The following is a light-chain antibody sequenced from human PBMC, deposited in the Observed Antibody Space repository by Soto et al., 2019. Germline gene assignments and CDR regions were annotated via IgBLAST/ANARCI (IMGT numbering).Light chain of an antibody. V-gene: IGKV3-15*01. CDR1: QSVSTN. CDR3: QQYNDWPLT. J-gene: IGKJ4*01. Sequence: EIVMTQSPATLSVSPGERATLSCRASQSVSTNLAWYQQKPGQAPRLLIYGVSTRATGIPARFSGSGSGTQFTLTISSLQSEDFAVYYCQQYNDWPLTFGGGTKAEIK. CDR2: GVS.